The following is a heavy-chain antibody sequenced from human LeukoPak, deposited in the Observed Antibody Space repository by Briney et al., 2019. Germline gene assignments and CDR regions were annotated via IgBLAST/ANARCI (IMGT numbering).Heavy chain of an antibody. CDR1: GYTFINYA. CDR2: INAYNGDT. D-gene: IGHD6-13*01. Sequence: ASVKVSCKASGYTFINYAIHWVRQAPGQRLEWMGWINAYNGDTEYSQKFQGRVTITRDTSASTAYMELSSLTSEDTAVYHCARGAAEGLDYWGQGILVTVSS. J-gene: IGHJ4*02. V-gene: IGHV1-3*01. CDR3: ARGAAEGLDY.